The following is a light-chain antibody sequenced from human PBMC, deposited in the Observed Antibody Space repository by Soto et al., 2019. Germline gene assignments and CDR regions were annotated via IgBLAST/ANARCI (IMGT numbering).Light chain of an antibody. CDR2: QVT. Sequence: QSALTQPASVSGSPGQSITISCTGTSSDIGGYYYVSWYQHHPGKAPKLLIYQVTNRPSRVSNRFSGSKSGNTASLTISGHQADDEAYYYCTSYSSSDVFYVFGTGTKLTVL. CDR1: SSDIGGYYY. J-gene: IGLJ1*01. V-gene: IGLV2-14*01. CDR3: TSYSSSDVFYV.